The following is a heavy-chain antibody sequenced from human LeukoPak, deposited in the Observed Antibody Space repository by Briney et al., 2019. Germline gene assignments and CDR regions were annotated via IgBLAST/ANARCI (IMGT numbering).Heavy chain of an antibody. Sequence: ASVTVSCKASGYTLTSYGISWVRQAPGQGLEWMGWISAYNGNTNYAQKLQGRVTMTTDTSTSTAYMELRSLRSDDTAVYYCARVRSGYDILTPPYYFDYWGQGTLVTVSS. V-gene: IGHV1-18*01. CDR2: ISAYNGNT. J-gene: IGHJ4*02. D-gene: IGHD3-9*01. CDR1: GYTLTSYG. CDR3: ARVRSGYDILTPPYYFDY.